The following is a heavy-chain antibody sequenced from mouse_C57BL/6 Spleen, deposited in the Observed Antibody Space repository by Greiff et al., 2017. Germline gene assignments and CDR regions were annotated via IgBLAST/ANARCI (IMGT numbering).Heavy chain of an antibody. V-gene: IGHV1-61*01. CDR3: AREGYYGSSYDAMDY. CDR2: IYPSDSET. Sequence: QQRPGQGLEWIGNIYPSDSETHYNQKFKDKATLTVDKSSSTAYMQLSSLTSEDSAVYYCAREGYYGSSYDAMDYWGQGTSVTVSS. J-gene: IGHJ4*01. D-gene: IGHD1-1*01.